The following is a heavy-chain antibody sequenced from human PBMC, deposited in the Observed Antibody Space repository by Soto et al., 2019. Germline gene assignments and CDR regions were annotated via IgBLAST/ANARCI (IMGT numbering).Heavy chain of an antibody. Sequence: SAVKVSCKASGGPFSSYAISWVRQAPGQGLEWMGGIIPIFGTANYAQKFPGRVTITADKSTSTAYMELSSLRSEDPAVYYCARSKNYYYGSGSYCPPYYYYGMDVWGQGTTVTVSS. CDR1: GGPFSSYA. CDR2: IIPIFGTA. D-gene: IGHD3-10*01. V-gene: IGHV1-69*06. CDR3: ARSKNYYYGSGSYCPPYYYYGMDV. J-gene: IGHJ6*02.